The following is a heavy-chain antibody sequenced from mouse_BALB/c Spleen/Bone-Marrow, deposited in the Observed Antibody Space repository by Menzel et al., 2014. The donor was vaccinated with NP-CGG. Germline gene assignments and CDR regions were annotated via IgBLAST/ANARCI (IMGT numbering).Heavy chain of an antibody. CDR2: IRSNPINHET. CDR3: TKNEAYALDY. J-gene: IGHJ4*01. CDR1: GFTFSDAW. V-gene: IGHV6-6*01. Sequence: EVQGVESGGGLVQPGGSMKLSCAASGFTFSDAWMDWVRQSPEKGLEWVAEIRSNPINHETYYAESVKGRFTISRDDSKSSVYLQMNNLRAEDTGIYYCTKNEAYALDYWGQGTSVTVSS. D-gene: IGHD3-2*02.